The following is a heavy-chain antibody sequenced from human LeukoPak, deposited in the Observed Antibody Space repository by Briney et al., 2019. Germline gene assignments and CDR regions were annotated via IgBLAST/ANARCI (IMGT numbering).Heavy chain of an antibody. CDR2: INSDGSST. CDR3: ARDPGDGSNPDY. Sequence: GSLRLSCAASGFTFSSYWMHWVRQAPGKGLVWVSRINSDGSSTSYADSVKGRFTISRDNAKNTLYLQMNSLRAEDTAVYYCARDPGDGSNPDYWGQGTLVTVSS. D-gene: IGHD5-24*01. J-gene: IGHJ4*02. CDR1: GFTFSSYW. V-gene: IGHV3-74*01.